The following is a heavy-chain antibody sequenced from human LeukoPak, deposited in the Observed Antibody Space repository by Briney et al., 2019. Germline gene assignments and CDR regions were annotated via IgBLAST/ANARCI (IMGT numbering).Heavy chain of an antibody. CDR3: ARLKDDVTKLDY. J-gene: IGHJ4*02. Sequence: GGSLRLSCAASGFTFSTYWMSWVRQAPGKGLEWVANINHDGSQKRYVDSVQGRFTISRDNTKNSLFLQMNSLRAEDTAVYYCARLKDDVTKLDYWGQGTLVTVSS. CDR1: GFTFSTYW. CDR2: INHDGSQK. V-gene: IGHV3-7*01. D-gene: IGHD2-8*01.